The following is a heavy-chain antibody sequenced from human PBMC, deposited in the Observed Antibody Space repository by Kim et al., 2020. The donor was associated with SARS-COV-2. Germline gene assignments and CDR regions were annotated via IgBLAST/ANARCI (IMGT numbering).Heavy chain of an antibody. CDR1: GFTFSSYS. Sequence: GGSLRLSCAASGFTFSSYSMNWVRQAPGKGLEWVSSISSSSSYIYYADSVKGRFTISRDNAKNSLYLQMNSLRAEDTAVYYCARVPGYYDSSGYPVGWYFDLWGRGTLVTVSS. V-gene: IGHV3-21*01. D-gene: IGHD3-22*01. CDR2: ISSSSSYI. J-gene: IGHJ2*01. CDR3: ARVPGYYDSSGYPVGWYFDL.